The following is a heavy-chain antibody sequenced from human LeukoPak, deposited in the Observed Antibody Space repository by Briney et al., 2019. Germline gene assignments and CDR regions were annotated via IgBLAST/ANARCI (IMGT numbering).Heavy chain of an antibody. CDR3: ARSGSAYCGGVCQSTFDY. D-gene: IGHD2-21*02. V-gene: IGHV1-2*02. CDR2: INPNSGGT. J-gene: IGHJ4*02. CDR1: GYTFTGYY. Sequence: ASVKVSCKASGYTFTGYYMHWVRQAPGQGLEWMGWINPNSGGTNYAQKFQGRVTMTRDTSISTAYMELSRLRSDDTAVYYCARSGSAYCGGVCQSTFDYWGQGTLVTVSS.